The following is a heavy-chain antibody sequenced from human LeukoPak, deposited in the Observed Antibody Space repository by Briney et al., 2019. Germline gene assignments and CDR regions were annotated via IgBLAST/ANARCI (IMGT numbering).Heavy chain of an antibody. Sequence: GASVKVSCKASGYTFTGYYIHWVRQAPGQGLEWMGWINPNSGGTSFAQKFQGWVTMTRNTSIGTAYMDLSRLTSDDTAVYYCARVDMVRGVKPKPSQFDPWGQGTLVTVSS. CDR3: ARVDMVRGVKPKPSQFDP. V-gene: IGHV1-2*04. J-gene: IGHJ5*02. CDR2: INPNSGGT. CDR1: GYTFTGYY. D-gene: IGHD3-10*01.